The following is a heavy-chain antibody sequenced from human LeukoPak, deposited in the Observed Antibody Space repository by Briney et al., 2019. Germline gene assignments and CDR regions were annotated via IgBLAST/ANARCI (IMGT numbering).Heavy chain of an antibody. CDR3: VPSGVGTIFGNPKGDHFDY. CDR2: ISYDGSNK. CDR1: GFTFSSYA. D-gene: IGHD3-3*01. V-gene: IGHV3-30-3*01. Sequence: GGSLRLSCSASGFTFSSYAMHWVRQAPGKGLEWVAVISYDGSNKYYADSVKGRFTISRDNSKNTLYLQMNSLRAEDTPVYYCVPSGVGTIFGNPKGDHFDYWGQGTLVTVSS. J-gene: IGHJ4*02.